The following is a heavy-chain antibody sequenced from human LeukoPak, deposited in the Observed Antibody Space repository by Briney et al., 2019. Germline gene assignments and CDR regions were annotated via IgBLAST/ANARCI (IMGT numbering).Heavy chain of an antibody. V-gene: IGHV4-59*01. CDR3: ARVMTTAWGSFDY. Sequence: SETLSLTCTVSGGSISSYYWSWIRQPPGKGLEWIGYIYYSGSTNYKSSLKSRVTISVDTSKNQFSLKLSSVTAADTAVYYCARVMTTAWGSFDYWGQGTLVTVSS. D-gene: IGHD4-17*01. CDR1: GGSISSYY. CDR2: IYYSGST. J-gene: IGHJ4*02.